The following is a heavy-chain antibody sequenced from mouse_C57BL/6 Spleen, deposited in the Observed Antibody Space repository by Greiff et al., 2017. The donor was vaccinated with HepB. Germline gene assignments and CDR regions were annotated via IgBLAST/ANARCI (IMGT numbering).Heavy chain of an antibody. D-gene: IGHD2-3*01. V-gene: IGHV1-53*01. CDR1: GYTFTSYW. Sequence: QVQLQQPGTELVKPGASVKLSCKASGYTFTSYWMHWVKQRPGQGLEWIGNINPSIGGTNYNEKFKSKATLTVDKSSSTAYMQLSSLTSEDSAVYYCARSKGDGFSYYAMDYWGQGTSVTVSS. J-gene: IGHJ4*01. CDR3: ARSKGDGFSYYAMDY. CDR2: INPSIGGT.